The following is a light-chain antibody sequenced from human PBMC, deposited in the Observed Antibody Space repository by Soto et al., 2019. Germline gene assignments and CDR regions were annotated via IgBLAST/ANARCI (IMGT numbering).Light chain of an antibody. Sequence: DIQLTQSPSFLSASVGDRVTITCRASQGISSYLAWYQQKPGKAPKLLIYAASTLQSGVPPRFSGRGSGTEFTLTISSLQPEDFATYYCQQLNSYPLTFGGGTKVEIK. CDR1: QGISSY. V-gene: IGKV1-9*01. CDR2: AAS. J-gene: IGKJ4*01. CDR3: QQLNSYPLT.